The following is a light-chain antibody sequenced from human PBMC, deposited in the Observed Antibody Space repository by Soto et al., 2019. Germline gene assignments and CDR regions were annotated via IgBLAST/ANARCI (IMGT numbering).Light chain of an antibody. CDR2: DVS. J-gene: IGLJ3*02. Sequence: QSALTQPRSVSGSPGQSVTISCTGTSSDVGGYKYVSWYQQHPGKAPKLMIYDVSKWPSGVPDRFSGSKSGNTASLTISGLQAEDEAAYYCCSYAGNSLWVFGGGTKLTVL. CDR1: SSDVGGYKY. V-gene: IGLV2-11*01. CDR3: CSYAGNSLWV.